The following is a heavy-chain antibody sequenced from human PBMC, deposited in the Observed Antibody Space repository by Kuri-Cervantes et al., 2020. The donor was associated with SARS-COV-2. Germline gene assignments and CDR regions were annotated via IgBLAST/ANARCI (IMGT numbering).Heavy chain of an antibody. CDR3: ARASTSFDD. CDR2: IYYDGST. Sequence: SETLSLTCTVSGGSIKNDDYYWSWIRQPPGKGLEWIGHIYYDGSTNYKTSLKGRVTISLDTSKNQFSLKVDSVTAADTAVYYCARASTSFDDWGHGTLVTVSS. V-gene: IGHV4-61*08. J-gene: IGHJ4*01. CDR1: GGSIKNDDYY.